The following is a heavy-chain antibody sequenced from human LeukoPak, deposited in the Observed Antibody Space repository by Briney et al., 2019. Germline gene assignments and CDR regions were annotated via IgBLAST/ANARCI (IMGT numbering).Heavy chain of an antibody. CDR3: AKDLQSDY. CDR1: GFSFKSYA. Sequence: PGGSLRLSCAASGFSFKSYAISWVRQAPGKGLEWVSVISDSGSFTFYADSVRGRFTISRDNSKSTVFLHMNNLRAEDTAVYYCAKDLQSDYWGQGTLVTVSS. CDR2: ISDSGSFT. J-gene: IGHJ4*02. V-gene: IGHV3-23*01.